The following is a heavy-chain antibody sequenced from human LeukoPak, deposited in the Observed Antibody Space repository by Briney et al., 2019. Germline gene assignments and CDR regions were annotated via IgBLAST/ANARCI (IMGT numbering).Heavy chain of an antibody. CDR3: ARLVCSSSSCWDSAAFDI. V-gene: IGHV1-18*01. CDR2: ISAYNGNT. D-gene: IGHD2-15*01. Sequence: ASVKVSCKASGYTFTSYGISWVRQAPGQGLEWMGWISAYNGNTNYVQKVQGRVIMTRDTSTSTAYMDVRSLRSDDTAVYYCARLVCSSSSCWDSAAFDIWGPGTMVTVSS. J-gene: IGHJ3*02. CDR1: GYTFTSYG.